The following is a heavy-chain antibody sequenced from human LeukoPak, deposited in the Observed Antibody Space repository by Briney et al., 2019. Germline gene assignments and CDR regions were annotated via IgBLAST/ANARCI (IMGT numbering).Heavy chain of an antibody. CDR3: AGYCSSTSCYRRRWFDP. CDR1: GGSISSSSYY. J-gene: IGHJ5*02. Sequence: PSETLSLTCTVSGGSISSSSYYWGWIRQPPGKGREWIGSIYYSGSTYYNPSLKSRVTISVDTSKNQFSLKLSSVTAADTAVYYCAGYCSSTSCYRRRWFDPWGQGTLVTVSS. CDR2: IYYSGST. V-gene: IGHV4-39*01. D-gene: IGHD2-2*01.